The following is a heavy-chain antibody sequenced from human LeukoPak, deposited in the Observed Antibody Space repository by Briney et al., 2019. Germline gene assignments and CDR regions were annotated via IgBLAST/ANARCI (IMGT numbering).Heavy chain of an antibody. D-gene: IGHD3-3*01. Sequence: GASVKVSCKASGYTFTSYYMHWVRQAPGRGLEWMGIINPSGGSTSYAQKFQGRVTMTRDTSTSTVYMELSSLRSEDTAVYYCAREAITIFEVARSFDYWGQGTLVTVSS. V-gene: IGHV1-46*01. CDR2: INPSGGST. CDR1: GYTFTSYY. CDR3: AREAITIFEVARSFDY. J-gene: IGHJ4*02.